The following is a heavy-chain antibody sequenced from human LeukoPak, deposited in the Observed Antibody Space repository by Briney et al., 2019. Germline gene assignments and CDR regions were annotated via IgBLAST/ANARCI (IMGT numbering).Heavy chain of an antibody. CDR2: ISYDGSNK. CDR3: ARSSYPTLWFGELDY. CDR1: GFTFSSYA. J-gene: IGHJ4*02. Sequence: GGSLRLSCAASGFTFSSYAMHWVRQAPGKGLEWVAVISYDGSNKYYADSVKGRFTISRDNSKNTLYLQMNSLRAEDTAVYYCARSSYPTLWFGELDYWGQGTLVTVSS. V-gene: IGHV3-30-3*01. D-gene: IGHD3-10*01.